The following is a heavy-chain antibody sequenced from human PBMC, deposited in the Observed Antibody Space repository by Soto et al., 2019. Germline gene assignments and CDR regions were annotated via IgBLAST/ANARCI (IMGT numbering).Heavy chain of an antibody. CDR3: ARYKGYCSGGICYNRAFDI. D-gene: IGHD2-15*01. CDR1: GFTSSNYW. CDR2: IKQGGSEK. Sequence: PGGSLRLSCAASGFTSSNYWMSWVRQAPGKGLEWVANIKQGGSEKYYVDSVKGRFTISRDNAKNSLYLQMNSLRAEDTAVYYCARYKGYCSGGICYNRAFDIWGQGTMVTVSS. J-gene: IGHJ3*02. V-gene: IGHV3-7*01.